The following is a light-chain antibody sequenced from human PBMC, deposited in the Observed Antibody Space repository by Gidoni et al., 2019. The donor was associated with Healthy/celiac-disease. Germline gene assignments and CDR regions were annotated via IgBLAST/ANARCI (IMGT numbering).Light chain of an antibody. CDR1: QSISSY. CDR3: QQSYSTPHIT. V-gene: IGKV1-39*01. J-gene: IGKJ5*01. Sequence: DIQMTQSPSSLSASVGDRVTITCRASQSISSYLNWYQQKPGKAPKLLIYAASSLQSGVPSRCSGSGSGTDFTLTISSLQPEDFATYYCQQSYSTPHITFGQGTRLEIK. CDR2: AAS.